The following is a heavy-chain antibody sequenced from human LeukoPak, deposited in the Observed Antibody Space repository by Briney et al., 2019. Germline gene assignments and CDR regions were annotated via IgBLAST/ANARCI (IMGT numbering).Heavy chain of an antibody. CDR2: INSDGSST. CDR3: ARDGTGSTYYDFWSGFPHGMDV. CDR1: GSTFSSYW. V-gene: IGHV3-74*01. J-gene: IGHJ6*02. Sequence: GGSLRLSCAASGSTFSSYWMHWVRQAPVKGLVWVSRINSDGSSTSYADSVKGRFTISRDNAKNTLYLQMNSLRAEDTAVYYCARDGTGSTYYDFWSGFPHGMDVWGQGTTVTVSS. D-gene: IGHD3-3*01.